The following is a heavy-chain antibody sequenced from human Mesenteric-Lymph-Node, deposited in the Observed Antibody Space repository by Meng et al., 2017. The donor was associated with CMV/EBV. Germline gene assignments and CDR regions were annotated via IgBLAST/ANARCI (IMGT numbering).Heavy chain of an antibody. CDR3: ARYYDYIWGNYRYAYGLDV. CDR2: ISNSGSAI. J-gene: IGHJ6*02. CDR1: GFTFSSYA. Sequence: GESLKISCAASGFTFSSYAMSWVRQAPGKGLEWVSYISNSGSAIDYADSLKGRFSISRDNAKSSLYLQMNSLRAEDTAVYYCARYYDYIWGNYRYAYGLDVWGQGTTVTVSS. V-gene: IGHV3-48*03. D-gene: IGHD3-16*02.